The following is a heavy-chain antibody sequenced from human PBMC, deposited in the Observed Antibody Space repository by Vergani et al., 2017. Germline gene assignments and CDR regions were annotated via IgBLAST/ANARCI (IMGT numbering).Heavy chain of an antibody. CDR3: AKTYYYDSSGSPSDY. D-gene: IGHD3-22*01. V-gene: IGHV3-23*01. CDR1: GFTFSSYA. Sequence: EVQLLESGGGLVQPGGSLRLSCAASGFTFSSYAMSWVRQAPGKGLEWVSAISGSGGSTYYADSVKGRFTISIDNSKNTLYLQMNSLRAEDTAVYYCAKTYYYDSSGSPSDYWGQGTLVTVSS. J-gene: IGHJ4*02. CDR2: ISGSGGST.